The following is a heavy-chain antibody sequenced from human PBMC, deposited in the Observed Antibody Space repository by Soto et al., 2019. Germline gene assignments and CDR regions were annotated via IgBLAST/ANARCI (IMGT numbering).Heavy chain of an antibody. J-gene: IGHJ6*03. V-gene: IGHV1-69*02. D-gene: IGHD3-3*01. CDR1: GGTFSSYT. CDR2: IIPILGIA. CDR3: ARGLITIFGVVPALYYYYYMDV. Sequence: SVKVSCTASGGTFSSYTISWVRQAPGQGLEWMGRIIPILGIANYAQKFQGRVTITADKSTSTAYMELSSLRSEDTAVYYCARGLITIFGVVPALYYYYYMDVWGKGTTVTVSS.